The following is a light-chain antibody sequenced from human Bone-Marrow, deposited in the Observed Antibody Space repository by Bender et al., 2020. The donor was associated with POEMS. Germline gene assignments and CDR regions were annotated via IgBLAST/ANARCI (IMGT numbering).Light chain of an antibody. CDR3: SSWDDSLSGWV. V-gene: IGLV2-11*01. J-gene: IGLJ3*02. CDR2: DVT. Sequence: QSALTQPASVSGSPGQSITISCTGSSSDVGAWNYVSWYQQHPGKAPKLMIYDVTKRPSGVPARFSGSKSGTSASLAISDIQSEDEGDYYCSSWDDSLSGWVFGGGTKLTVL. CDR1: SSDVGAWNY.